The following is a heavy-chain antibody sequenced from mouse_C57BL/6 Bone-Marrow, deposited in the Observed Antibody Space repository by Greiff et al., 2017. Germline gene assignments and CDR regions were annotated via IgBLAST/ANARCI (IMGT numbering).Heavy chain of an antibody. V-gene: IGHV1-69*01. CDR3: ARGTTVAAY. CDR1: GYTFTSYW. Sequence: VQLQQPGAELVMPGASVKLSCKASGYTFTSYWMHWVKQRPGQGLEWIGEIDPSDSYTNYNQKFKGKSTLTVDKSASTAYMQLSSLASEGSAVYDCARGTTVAAYWGQGTLVTVSA. D-gene: IGHD1-1*01. J-gene: IGHJ3*01. CDR2: IDPSDSYT.